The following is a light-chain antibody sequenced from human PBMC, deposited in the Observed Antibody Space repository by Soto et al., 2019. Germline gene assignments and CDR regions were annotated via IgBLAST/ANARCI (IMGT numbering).Light chain of an antibody. V-gene: IGKV3-11*01. CDR3: QQRVNWPPLT. CDR2: DAS. Sequence: EVVMTQSPASLSLSPGERATLSCRASQSISSYLAWYQQKPGQAPRLLIYDASNRATGIPARFSGSGSGTDFPLTISSLEPEDFAVYYCQQRVNWPPLTFGGGTKVEI. J-gene: IGKJ4*01. CDR1: QSISSY.